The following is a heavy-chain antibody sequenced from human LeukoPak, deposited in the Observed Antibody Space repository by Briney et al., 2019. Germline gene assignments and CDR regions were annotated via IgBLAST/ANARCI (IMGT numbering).Heavy chain of an antibody. CDR3: ARGAAEGDFDY. D-gene: IGHD6-13*01. Sequence: SETLSLTCTVSGYSISSGYYWSWIRQPPGKGLEWIGYIYYSGSTNYNPSLKSRVTISVDTSKNQFSLKLSSVTAADTAVYYCARGAAEGDFDYWGQGTLVTVSS. CDR2: IYYSGST. J-gene: IGHJ4*02. CDR1: GYSISSGYY. V-gene: IGHV4-61*01.